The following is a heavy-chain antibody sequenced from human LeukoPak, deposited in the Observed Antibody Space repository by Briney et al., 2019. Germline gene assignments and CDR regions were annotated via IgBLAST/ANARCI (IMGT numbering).Heavy chain of an antibody. CDR2: INHSGST. D-gene: IGHD6-6*01. Sequence: AETLSLTCAVYGGSFSGYYWSWIRQPPGKGLEWIGEINHSGSTNYNPSLKSRVTISVDTFKNQFALRLSSVTAADTALYFCARRAALHSLDYWDQGTLVTVSS. J-gene: IGHJ4*02. CDR3: ARRAALHSLDY. V-gene: IGHV4-34*01. CDR1: GGSFSGYY.